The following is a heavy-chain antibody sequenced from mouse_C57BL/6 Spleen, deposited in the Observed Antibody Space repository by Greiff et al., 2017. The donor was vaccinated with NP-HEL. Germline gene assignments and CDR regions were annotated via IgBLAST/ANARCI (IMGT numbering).Heavy chain of an antibody. CDR1: GYAFGSSW. CDR3: ARTRVPFDY. Sequence: QVQLQQSGPELVKPGASVKISCKASGYAFGSSWMNWVKQRPGKGLEWIGRIYPGDGDTNYNGKFKGKATLTADKSSSTAYMQLSSLTSEDSAVYFCARTRVPFDYWGQGTTLTVSS. J-gene: IGHJ2*01. V-gene: IGHV1-82*01. CDR2: IYPGDGDT.